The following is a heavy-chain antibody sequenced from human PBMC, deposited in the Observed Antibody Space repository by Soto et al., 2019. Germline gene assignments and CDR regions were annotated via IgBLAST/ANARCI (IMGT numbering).Heavy chain of an antibody. Sequence: QLQLQESGPGLVKPSGTLSLTCGVSGGSLSTPVWWSWVRLPPGKWLEWIGEVFHSGSADYNPSLQSRVTISLDKSTNQFSLRLSSVTAADTSVYYGARKAWTRLDYWGQGALVTVSS. D-gene: IGHD1-1*01. CDR1: GGSLSTPVW. V-gene: IGHV4-4*02. J-gene: IGHJ4*02. CDR2: VFHSGSA. CDR3: ARKAWTRLDY.